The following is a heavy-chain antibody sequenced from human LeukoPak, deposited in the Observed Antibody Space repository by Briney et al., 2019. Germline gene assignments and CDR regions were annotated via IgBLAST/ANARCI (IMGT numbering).Heavy chain of an antibody. CDR1: GFTCDDYG. CDR2: INWNGGST. D-gene: IGHD3-22*01. CDR3: ARRKYYYDNSGIDY. J-gene: IGHJ4*02. V-gene: IGHV3-20*04. Sequence: GGSLRLSCAGFGFTCDDYGMSWVRQTPGKGLEWFSGINWNGGSTGYADSVKGRFTISRDNAKNSLYLQMNSLRAEDTALYYCARRKYYYDNSGIDYWGQGTLVTVSS.